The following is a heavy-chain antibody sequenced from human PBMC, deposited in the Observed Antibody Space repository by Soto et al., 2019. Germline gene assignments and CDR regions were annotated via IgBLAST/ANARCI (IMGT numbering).Heavy chain of an antibody. D-gene: IGHD3-9*01. CDR1: GFTFSSYS. Sequence: EVQLVESGGGLVQPGGSLRLSCVASGFTFSSYSMVWVRQAPGKGLEWISYIFATSTTIYYADSVKGRFTVSRDNTQNSLFLLMNSLRAEDTAIYYCARNKDWAFDFWGQGTRVTVSS. CDR2: IFATSTTI. J-gene: IGHJ4*02. CDR3: ARNKDWAFDF. V-gene: IGHV3-48*04.